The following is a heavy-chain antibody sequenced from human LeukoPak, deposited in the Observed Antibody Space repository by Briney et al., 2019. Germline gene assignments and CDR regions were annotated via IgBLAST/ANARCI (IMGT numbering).Heavy chain of an antibody. CDR3: ASLPKVRGVMSVDY. Sequence: GGSLRLSCAASGFTFSSYSMNWVRQVPGKGLEWVSSISSSSSYIYYADSVKGRFTISRDNAKNSLYLQMNSLRAEDTAVYYCASLPKVRGVMSVDYWGQGTLVTVSS. V-gene: IGHV3-21*01. J-gene: IGHJ4*02. D-gene: IGHD3-10*01. CDR2: ISSSSSYI. CDR1: GFTFSSYS.